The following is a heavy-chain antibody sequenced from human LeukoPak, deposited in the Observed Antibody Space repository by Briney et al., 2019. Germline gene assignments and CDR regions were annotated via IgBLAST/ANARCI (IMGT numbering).Heavy chain of an antibody. D-gene: IGHD3-10*01. CDR1: IFTFSSYA. CDR2: ISYDGSNK. Sequence: QPGRSLRLSCAPSIFTFSSYAMHWVRHAPGKGLECVAVISYDGSNKYYAHSVKGRFTISRDNSKNTQYLQMNSLRAEDTAVYYCARGAGYYYYYGMDVWGQGTTVTVSS. J-gene: IGHJ6*01. V-gene: IGHV3-30-3*01. CDR3: ARGAGYYYYYGMDV.